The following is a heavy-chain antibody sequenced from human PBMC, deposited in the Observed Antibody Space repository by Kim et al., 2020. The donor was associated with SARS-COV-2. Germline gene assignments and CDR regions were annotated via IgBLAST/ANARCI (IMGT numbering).Heavy chain of an antibody. J-gene: IGHJ3*02. V-gene: IGHV7-4-1*02. CDR2: INTNTGNP. CDR1: GYTFTSYA. CDR3: ARDNRITIFGVTITRDAFDI. Sequence: ASVKVSCKASGYTFTSYAMNWVRQAPGQGLEWMGWINTNTGNPTYAQGFTGRFVFSLDTSVSTAYLQISSLKAEDTAVYYCARDNRITIFGVTITRDAFDIWGQGTMVTAAS. D-gene: IGHD3-3*01.